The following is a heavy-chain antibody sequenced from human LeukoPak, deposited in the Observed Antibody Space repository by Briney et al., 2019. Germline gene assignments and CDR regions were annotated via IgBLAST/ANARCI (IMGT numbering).Heavy chain of an antibody. D-gene: IGHD5-18*01. Sequence: GGSLRLSCAASGFTFKNFGMTWVRQAPGKGLEWVSAISSSSSYLYYSDSVKGRFTISRDNAKNSLYLQMNSLRAEDTAVYYCAKDTWIQLWFPLFDYWGQGTLVTVSS. CDR2: ISSSSSYL. CDR3: AKDTWIQLWFPLFDY. J-gene: IGHJ4*02. CDR1: GFTFKNFG. V-gene: IGHV3-21*01.